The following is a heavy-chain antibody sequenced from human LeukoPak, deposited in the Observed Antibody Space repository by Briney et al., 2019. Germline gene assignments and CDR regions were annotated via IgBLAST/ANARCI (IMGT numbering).Heavy chain of an antibody. D-gene: IGHD2-21*02. CDR1: GFTFSSYA. CDR3: AIVSAIVVVTAISPFDY. Sequence: GGSLRLSCAASGFTFSSYAMSWVRQAPGKGLEWVSAISGSGGSTYYADSVKGRFTISRDNSKNTLYLQMNSLRADDTAVYYCAIVSAIVVVTAISPFDYWGQGPLVTVSS. CDR2: ISGSGGST. V-gene: IGHV3-23*01. J-gene: IGHJ4*02.